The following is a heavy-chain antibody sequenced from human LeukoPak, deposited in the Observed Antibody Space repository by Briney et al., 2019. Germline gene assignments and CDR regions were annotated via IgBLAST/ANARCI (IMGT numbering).Heavy chain of an antibody. CDR2: IASDGRTT. V-gene: IGHV3-30*04. D-gene: IGHD2-2*01. CDR3: ARAAEASCSGTSCYRYFHH. J-gene: IGHJ1*01. Sequence: PGGSLRLSCSASGFTFKDYAMHWVRQAPGLGLEWVAVIASDGRTTYYADSVSGRFTISRDNSNNALSLQMNSLNADDTAVYYCARAAEASCSGTSCYRYFHHWGQGTLVIVSS. CDR1: GFTFKDYA.